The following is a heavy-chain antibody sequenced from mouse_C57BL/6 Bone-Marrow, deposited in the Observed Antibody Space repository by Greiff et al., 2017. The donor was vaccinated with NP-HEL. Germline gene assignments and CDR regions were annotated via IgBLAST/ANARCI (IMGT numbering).Heavy chain of an antibody. J-gene: IGHJ4*01. CDR2: ISDGGSYT. V-gene: IGHV5-4*03. CDR1: GFTFSSYA. CDR3: ARSSTVVPGDY. D-gene: IGHD1-1*01. Sequence: EVKLVESGGGLVKPGGSLKLSCAASGFTFSSYAMSWVRQTPEKRLEWVATISDGGSYTSYPDNVKGRFTISRDNAKNNLYLQMSHLKSEDTAMYYCARSSTVVPGDYWGQGTSVTVSS.